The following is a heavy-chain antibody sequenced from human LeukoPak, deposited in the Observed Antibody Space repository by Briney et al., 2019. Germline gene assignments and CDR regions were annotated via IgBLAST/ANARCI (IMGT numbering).Heavy chain of an antibody. Sequence: GGSLRLSRAASGFTFSSYSMTWVRQAPGKGLEWVSSISSSSSYIYYADSVKGRFTISRDNSKNTLYLQMNSLRAEDTAVYYCARDIAAVGFDYWGQGTLVTVSS. CDR2: ISSSSSYI. D-gene: IGHD6-13*01. CDR3: ARDIAAVGFDY. J-gene: IGHJ4*02. CDR1: GFTFSSYS. V-gene: IGHV3-21*01.